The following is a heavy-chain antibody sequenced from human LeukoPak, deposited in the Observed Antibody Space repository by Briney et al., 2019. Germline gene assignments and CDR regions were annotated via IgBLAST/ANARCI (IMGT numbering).Heavy chain of an antibody. V-gene: IGHV4-34*01. J-gene: IGHJ4*02. D-gene: IGHD2/OR15-2a*01. CDR3: AKVDKNGGTTFNY. CDR2: INHSGGT. CDR1: GGSFSAYY. Sequence: KTSETLSLTCAVYGGSFSAYYWSWLRQPPGKGLEWIGEINHSGGTNYNPSLKSRVTISVDTSKNQFSLKLSSVTAADTAIYYCAKVDKNGGTTFNYWGQGTLVTVSS.